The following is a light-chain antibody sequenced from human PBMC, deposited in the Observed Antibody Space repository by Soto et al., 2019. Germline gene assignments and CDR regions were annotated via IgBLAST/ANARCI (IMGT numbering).Light chain of an antibody. Sequence: EIVLTQSPGTLSLSLGERATISCRASQSVSSNYLAWYQQTPGQAPRRLIYATSSRATGIPDRFSGSGSGTDFTLTISRLEPEDFAVYYWQQYGSSPRYSFGQGTKLEIK. J-gene: IGKJ2*03. CDR1: QSVSSNY. V-gene: IGKV3-20*01. CDR2: ATS. CDR3: QQYGSSPRYS.